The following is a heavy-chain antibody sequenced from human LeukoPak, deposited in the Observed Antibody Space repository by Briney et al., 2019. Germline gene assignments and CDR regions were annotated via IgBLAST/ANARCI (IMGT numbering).Heavy chain of an antibody. D-gene: IGHD2-2*02. CDR1: GFTFSSYA. J-gene: IGHJ4*02. CDR2: IYSGGST. CDR3: ARGGCSSTSCYISGYNDY. V-gene: IGHV3-66*01. Sequence: PGGSLRLSCAASGFTFSSYAMSWVRQAPGKGLEWVSVIYSGGSTYYADSVKGRFTISRDNSKNTLYLQMNSLRAEDTAVYYCARGGCSSTSCYISGYNDYWGQGTLVTVSS.